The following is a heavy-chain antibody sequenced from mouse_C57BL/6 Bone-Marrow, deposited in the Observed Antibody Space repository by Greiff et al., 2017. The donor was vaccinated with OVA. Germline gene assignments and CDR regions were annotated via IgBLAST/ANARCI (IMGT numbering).Heavy chain of an antibody. J-gene: IGHJ2*01. D-gene: IGHD2-1*01. CDR3: ARQGGNYLFDY. V-gene: IGHV5-6*01. CDR2: ISSGGSYT. Sequence: EVKLQESGGDLVKPGGSLKLSCAASGFTFSSYGMSWVRQTPDKRLEWVATISSGGSYTYYPDSVKGRFTISRDNAKNTLYLQMSSLKSEDTAMYYCARQGGNYLFDYWGQGTTLTVSS. CDR1: GFTFSSYG.